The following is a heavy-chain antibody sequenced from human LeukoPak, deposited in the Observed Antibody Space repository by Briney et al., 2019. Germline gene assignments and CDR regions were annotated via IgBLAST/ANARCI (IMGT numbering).Heavy chain of an antibody. V-gene: IGHV3-23*01. CDR2: IFDSGAPS. J-gene: IGHJ3*02. CDR3: TKAVGGGRDAYDI. D-gene: IGHD3-16*01. CDR1: GITFRHRA. Sequence: GGSLRLSCVASGITFRHRAMNWVRQAPGRGLKGVSSIFDSGAPSYYADSVKGRFTISRDNSGNTFYLQMENLRAEDSATYYCTKAVGGGRDAYDIWGRGTRVIVSS.